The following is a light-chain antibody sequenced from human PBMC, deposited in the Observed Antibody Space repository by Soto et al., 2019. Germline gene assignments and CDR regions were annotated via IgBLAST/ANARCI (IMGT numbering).Light chain of an antibody. J-gene: IGLJ1*01. Sequence: QSALTQPASVSGSPGQAITISCTGTSRDVGGYKFVSWYQQHPGKAPKLMIYEVSNRPSGVSSRFAGSQSGNTSSLTISGLQAEDEADYYCGSYTGSIYVFGPGTKVTVL. CDR2: EVS. V-gene: IGLV2-14*01. CDR1: SRDVGGYKF. CDR3: GSYTGSIYV.